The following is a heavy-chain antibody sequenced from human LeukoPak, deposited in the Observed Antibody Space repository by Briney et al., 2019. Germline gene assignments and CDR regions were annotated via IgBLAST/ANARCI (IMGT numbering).Heavy chain of an antibody. CDR2: ITWDGGST. D-gene: IGHD5-18*01. J-gene: IGHJ4*02. CDR3: AKRIQSAMAMGY. CDR1: GFTFDDYA. Sequence: GGSLRLSCAASGFTFDDYAMHWVRQASGKGLEWVSHITWDGGSTHYADSVEGRFTISRDNRENSLYLQMNSLRAEDTAVYYCAKRIQSAMAMGYWGQGTLVTVSS. V-gene: IGHV3-43D*03.